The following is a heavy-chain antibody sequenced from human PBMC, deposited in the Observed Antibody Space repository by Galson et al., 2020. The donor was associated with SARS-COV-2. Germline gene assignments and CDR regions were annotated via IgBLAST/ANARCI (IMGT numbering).Heavy chain of an antibody. CDR2: ISCDGSNK. V-gene: IGHV3-30*01. J-gene: IGHJ4*02. CDR1: GFTFSSYA. Sequence: GPSLRLSCAASGFTFSSYAMHWARPTPGKGLEWVAVISCDGSNKYYADSVKGRFTISRDNPKNTLYLQMNRLGAEDTAVYYCARDLGCMITFEALDYWGQGTLVTVSS. CDR3: ARDLGCMITFEALDY. D-gene: IGHD3-16*01.